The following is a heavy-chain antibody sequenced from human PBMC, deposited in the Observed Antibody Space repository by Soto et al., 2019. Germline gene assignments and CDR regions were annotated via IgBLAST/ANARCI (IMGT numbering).Heavy chain of an antibody. CDR3: AKDRMGAWVRGYFDY. CDR1: GFTFSAYG. CDR2: ISYDGSNK. D-gene: IGHD3-10*01. J-gene: IGHJ4*02. Sequence: QVQLVESGGGVVQPGRSLRLSCAGSGFTFSAYGMDWVRQAPGKGLEWVAVISYDGSNKYYADSVKGRFTISRDNSKKTLYLQMNSLRAEDTAVYYCAKDRMGAWVRGYFDYWGQGTLVTVSS. V-gene: IGHV3-30*18.